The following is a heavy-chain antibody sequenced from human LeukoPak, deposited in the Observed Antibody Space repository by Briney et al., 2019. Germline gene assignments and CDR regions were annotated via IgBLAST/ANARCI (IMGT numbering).Heavy chain of an antibody. CDR1: GFTFTNAG. CDR3: VWNSEHYFDF. J-gene: IGHJ4*02. V-gene: IGHV3-15*01. CDR2: IKNKGEGETT. D-gene: IGHD1-7*01. Sequence: GSLRLSCAASGFTFTNAGMSWVRQAPGKGLEWVGRIKNKGEGETTDYAAPVKGRFTISRDDSENTLFLQMHSLETEDTALYYCVWNSEHYFDFWGQGSLVTVSS.